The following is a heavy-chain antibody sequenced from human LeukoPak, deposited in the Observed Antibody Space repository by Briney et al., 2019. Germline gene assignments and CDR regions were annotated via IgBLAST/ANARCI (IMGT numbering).Heavy chain of an antibody. CDR2: ISSSGSTI. Sequence: GGSLRLSCAASGFTLSSYEMNWVRQAPAKGLEWVSYISSSGSTIYYADSVKGRFTISRDNAKNSLYLQMNSLRAEGTAVYYCPSGHDYVWGSHSDYWGQGTLVTVSS. CDR1: GFTLSSYE. CDR3: PSGHDYVWGSHSDY. J-gene: IGHJ4*02. D-gene: IGHD3-16*01. V-gene: IGHV3-48*03.